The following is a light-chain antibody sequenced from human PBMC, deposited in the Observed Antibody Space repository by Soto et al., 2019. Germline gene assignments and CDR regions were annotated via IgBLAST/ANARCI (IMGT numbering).Light chain of an antibody. J-gene: IGKJ4*01. Sequence: DIVFTQAPVTLSLSPGERATLSCRASQSVSSSYLAWYQQKPGQAPRLLIYDASTRATGIPDRFSGAGSETDFTLTISSLKPEDFAVYYCQQRSNGSALSFDGGTKVDIK. CDR3: QQRSNGSALS. V-gene: IGKV3D-20*02. CDR2: DAS. CDR1: QSVSSSY.